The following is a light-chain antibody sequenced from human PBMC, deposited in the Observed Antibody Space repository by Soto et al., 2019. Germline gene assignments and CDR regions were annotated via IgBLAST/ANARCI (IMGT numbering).Light chain of an antibody. V-gene: IGLV1-40*01. J-gene: IGLJ2*01. CDR1: ISNIGAGYD. CDR3: QSYDSALSGSI. CDR2: GNN. Sequence: QSVLTQPPSVSWAPGQRVTISCSGSISNIGAGYDVDWYQQLPGTAPKLLIYGNNNRASGVPDRFSGSKSGTSASLAITGLQAEDEADYHCQSYDSALSGSIFGGGTKLTVL.